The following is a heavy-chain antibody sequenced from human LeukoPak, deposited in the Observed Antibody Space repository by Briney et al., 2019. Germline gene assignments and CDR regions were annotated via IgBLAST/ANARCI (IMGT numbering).Heavy chain of an antibody. D-gene: IGHD6-13*01. CDR3: ARGGPLYSSSWYYFDY. CDR1: GGSISTYY. J-gene: IGHJ4*02. V-gene: IGHV4-4*07. CDR2: IYNTGIT. Sequence: SETLSLTCAVSGGSISTYYWSWIRQPAGKGLEWIGRIYNTGITNYNPSLKSRVTMSVDTSKNQFSLKLSSVTAADTAVYYCARGGPLYSSSWYYFDYWGQGTLVTVSS.